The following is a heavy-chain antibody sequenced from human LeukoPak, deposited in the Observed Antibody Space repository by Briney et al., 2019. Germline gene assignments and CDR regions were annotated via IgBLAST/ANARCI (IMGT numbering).Heavy chain of an antibody. D-gene: IGHD6-6*01. CDR1: GYTFTGYY. CDR2: INPNSGGT. CDR3: AREESSSSLYYYYGMDV. J-gene: IGHJ6*02. Sequence: ASVKVSCKASGYTFTGYYMHWVRQAPGQGLEWMGWINPNSGGTNYAQKFQGWVTMTRDTSISTAYMELSRLRSDDTAMYYCAREESSSSLYYYYGMDVWGQGTTVTVSS. V-gene: IGHV1-2*04.